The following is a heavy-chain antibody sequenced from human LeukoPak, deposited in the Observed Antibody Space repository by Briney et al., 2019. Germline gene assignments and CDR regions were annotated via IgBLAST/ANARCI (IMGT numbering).Heavy chain of an antibody. J-gene: IGHJ4*02. CDR3: ARIIDPLGVNDY. Sequence: PGGSLRLSCAASGFTFSSYEMNWVRQAPGKGLEWVSYISSSGSTIYYADSVKGRFTISRDNAKNSLYLQMNSLRAEDTAVYYCARIIDPLGVNDYWGQGTMVTVSS. D-gene: IGHD2-8*01. CDR1: GFTFSSYE. V-gene: IGHV3-48*03. CDR2: ISSSGSTI.